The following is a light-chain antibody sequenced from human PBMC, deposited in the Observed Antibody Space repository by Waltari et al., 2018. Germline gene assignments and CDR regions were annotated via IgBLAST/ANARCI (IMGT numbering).Light chain of an antibody. Sequence: IVMTQSPDSLAVSLGERATIHSWSSHSVFWNTNQNTYLAWYQHKPVQPPKLHLYWASTREYGVPDRFSGSGSGTDFTLTINNLQAEDVAVYYCQQYYSFPLTFGGGTKVEIK. CDR2: WAS. V-gene: IGKV4-1*01. CDR1: HSVFWNTNQNTY. J-gene: IGKJ4*01. CDR3: QQYYSFPLT.